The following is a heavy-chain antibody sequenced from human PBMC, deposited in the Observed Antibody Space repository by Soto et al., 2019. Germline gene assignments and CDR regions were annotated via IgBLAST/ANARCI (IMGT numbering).Heavy chain of an antibody. CDR2: ISWNGDFI. V-gene: IGHV3-9*01. Sequence: EVQLVESGGGLVQPGRSLRLSCAASGFTFDNYAMHWVRQAPGKGLEWVSGISWNGDFIEYADSVKGRFIISRDNAKNSLYLQMNSLRAEDTALYYCAKGTLGYQLIWPFDHWGQGTLVTVSS. CDR1: GFTFDNYA. CDR3: AKGTLGYQLIWPFDH. J-gene: IGHJ4*02. D-gene: IGHD6-25*01.